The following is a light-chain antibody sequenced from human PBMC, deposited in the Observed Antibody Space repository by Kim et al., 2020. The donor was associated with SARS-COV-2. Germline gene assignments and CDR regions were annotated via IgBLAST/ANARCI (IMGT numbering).Light chain of an antibody. J-gene: IGKJ2*03. CDR2: GAS. Sequence: LSPGERATLSCRASQSVSSSYVAWYQQKPGQAPRLLIYGASSRATGIPDRFSGSGSGTDFTLTISRLEPEDFAVYYCQQYGSSPNSFGQGTKLEI. V-gene: IGKV3-20*01. CDR1: QSVSSSY. CDR3: QQYGSSPNS.